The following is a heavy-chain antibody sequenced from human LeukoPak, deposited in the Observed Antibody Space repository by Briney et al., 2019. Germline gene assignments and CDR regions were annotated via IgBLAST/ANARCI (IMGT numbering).Heavy chain of an antibody. CDR3: ARGRPHGNDY. Sequence: GGSLRLSCAASGFTFSSYWMNWVRHAPGKGLVWVSRIASDGSSTTYADSVKGRFSISRDNAKNTLYLQMNSLRVEDTAEYYCARGRPHGNDYWGQGTLVTVSS. CDR1: GFTFSSYW. D-gene: IGHD4-23*01. V-gene: IGHV3-74*01. J-gene: IGHJ4*02. CDR2: IASDGSST.